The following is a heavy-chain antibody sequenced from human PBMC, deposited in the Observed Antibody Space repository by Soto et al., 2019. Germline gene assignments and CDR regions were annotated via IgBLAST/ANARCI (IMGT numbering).Heavy chain of an antibody. V-gene: IGHV5-51*01. J-gene: IGHJ1*01. CDR1: GYIFTSYW. CDR2: IYPCDSHT. Sequence: PWEPLKISCKGSGYIFTSYWIGWLRQMRGKGLEWMCNIYPCDSHTRYSPSFQGQVTISADKSISTAYRQWSSLKASDTAMYYCAIRGRPGRNGGSFQHWGQGTLVTVSS. CDR3: AIRGRPGRNGGSFQH. D-gene: IGHD7-27*01.